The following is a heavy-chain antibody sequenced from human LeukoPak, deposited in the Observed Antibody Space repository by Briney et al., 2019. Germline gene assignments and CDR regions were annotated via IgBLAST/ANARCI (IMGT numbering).Heavy chain of an antibody. CDR2: IRYDGSNK. CDR3: AKGRFRDTGYFDY. D-gene: IGHD1-14*01. Sequence: AFIRYDGSNKYYADSVKGRFTISRDNSKNTLYLQMNSLRAEDTAVYYCAKGRFRDTGYFDYWGQGTLVTVSS. J-gene: IGHJ4*02. V-gene: IGHV3-30*02.